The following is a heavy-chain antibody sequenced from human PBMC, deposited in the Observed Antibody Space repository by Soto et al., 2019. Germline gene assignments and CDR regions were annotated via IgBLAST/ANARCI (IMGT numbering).Heavy chain of an antibody. V-gene: IGHV1-69*06. J-gene: IGHJ5*02. CDR1: GGTFSTYT. CDR2: IIPIFGTP. D-gene: IGHD2-15*01. Sequence: SVKVSCKASGGTFSTYTFSWVRQAPGQGLEWMGRIIPIFGTPYYAQKFQGRVTITADKSTSTVYMELSSLGSDDTAVYFCARGLECRGYCLDKPTWFGPWGQGTLVTVPQ. CDR3: ARGLECRGYCLDKPTWFGP.